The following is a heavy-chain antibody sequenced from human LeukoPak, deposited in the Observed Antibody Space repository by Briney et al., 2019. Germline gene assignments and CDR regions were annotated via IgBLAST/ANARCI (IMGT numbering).Heavy chain of an antibody. CDR1: GFTFSDYY. Sequence: GGSLRLSCAASGFTFSDYYMSWIRQAPGKGLEWVSYISSSGSTIYYADSVKGRFTISRDSSKNTLYLQMKSLRAEDTAVYYCASQNVLRFLEWLLLDYWGQGTLVTVSS. D-gene: IGHD3-3*01. CDR3: ASQNVLRFLEWLLLDY. CDR2: ISSSGSTI. J-gene: IGHJ4*02. V-gene: IGHV3-11*01.